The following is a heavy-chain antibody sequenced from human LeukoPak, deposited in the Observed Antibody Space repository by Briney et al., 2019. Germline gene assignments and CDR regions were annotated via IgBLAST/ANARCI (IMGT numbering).Heavy chain of an antibody. D-gene: IGHD3-10*01. Sequence: ASVKVSCKASGYTFTSYYMHWVRQAPGQGLEWMGIINPSGGSTSYAQKFQGRVTMTRDTSINTAYMELSRLRSDDTAVYYCAREEGEWFGELFLPFKYWGQGTLVTVSS. J-gene: IGHJ4*02. CDR1: GYTFTSYY. CDR3: AREEGEWFGELFLPFKY. V-gene: IGHV1-46*01. CDR2: INPSGGST.